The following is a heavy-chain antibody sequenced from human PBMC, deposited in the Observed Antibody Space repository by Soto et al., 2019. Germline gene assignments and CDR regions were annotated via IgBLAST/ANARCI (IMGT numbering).Heavy chain of an antibody. CDR3: ARDTRIAVAAD. Sequence: VPLRLSCTASGGTFISYSVNWVRQAPGKGLEWVSSISSSSSYIYYADSVKGRFTISRDNAKNSLYLQMNSLRAEDTAVYYCARDTRIAVAADWRQGTLVTVSS. CDR1: GGTFISYS. J-gene: IGHJ4*02. D-gene: IGHD6-19*01. V-gene: IGHV3-21*01. CDR2: ISSSSSYI.